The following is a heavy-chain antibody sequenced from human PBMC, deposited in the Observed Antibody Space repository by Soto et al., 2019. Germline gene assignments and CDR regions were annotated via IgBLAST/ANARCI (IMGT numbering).Heavy chain of an antibody. CDR1: GFTFTSSA. J-gene: IGHJ6*02. CDR2: IVVGSGNT. Sequence: QMQLGQSGPEVKKPGTSVKVSCKASGFTFTSSAVQWVRQARGQRLEWIGWIVVGSGNTNYAQKLQERVTITRDMSTSTAYMELSSLRSEDTAVYYCAAEISGWYGGDYYYYGMDVWGQGTTVTVSS. CDR3: AAEISGWYGGDYYYYGMDV. D-gene: IGHD6-19*01. V-gene: IGHV1-58*01.